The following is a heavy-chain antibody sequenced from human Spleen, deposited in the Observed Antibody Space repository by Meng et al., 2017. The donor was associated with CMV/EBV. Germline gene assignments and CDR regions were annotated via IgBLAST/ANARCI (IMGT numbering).Heavy chain of an antibody. CDR2: INPNSGGT. Sequence: ASVKVSCKASGYTFTGYYMHWVRQAPGQGLEWMGWINPNSGGTNYAQKFQGRVTMTRDTSISTAYMELSRLRSDDTAVYYCARDKRDGYNSGIHYGMDVWGQGTTVTVSS. CDR3: ARDKRDGYNSGIHYGMDV. V-gene: IGHV1-2*02. D-gene: IGHD5-24*01. J-gene: IGHJ6*02. CDR1: GYTFTGYY.